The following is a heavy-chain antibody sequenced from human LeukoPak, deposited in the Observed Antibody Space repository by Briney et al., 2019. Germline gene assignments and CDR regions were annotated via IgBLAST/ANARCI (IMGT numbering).Heavy chain of an antibody. V-gene: IGHV3-48*04. J-gene: IGHJ4*02. CDR3: AAETGGYDSDY. Sequence: GGSLRLSCAASGFTFSSYSMNWVRQAPGKGLEWVSYISSSSSTIYYADSVKGRFTISRDNAKNSLYLQMNSLRAEDTAVYYCAAETGGYDSDYWGQGTLVTVSS. D-gene: IGHD5-12*01. CDR2: ISSSSSTI. CDR1: GFTFSSYS.